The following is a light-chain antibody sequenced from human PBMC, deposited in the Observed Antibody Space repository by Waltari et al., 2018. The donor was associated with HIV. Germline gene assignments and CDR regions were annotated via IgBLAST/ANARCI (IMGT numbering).Light chain of an antibody. CDR2: EVT. V-gene: IGLV2-14*01. CDR1: SSDVGGSNY. J-gene: IGLJ3*02. Sequence: QSALTQPASVSGSPGQSITISCTGTSSDVGGSNYVSWYQQYSGKAPKLIIYEVTNRPSGVSNRFSGSKSGNTASLTISGLQAEDEADYYCSSYTSTSTVLFGGGTRLTV. CDR3: SSYTSTSTVL.